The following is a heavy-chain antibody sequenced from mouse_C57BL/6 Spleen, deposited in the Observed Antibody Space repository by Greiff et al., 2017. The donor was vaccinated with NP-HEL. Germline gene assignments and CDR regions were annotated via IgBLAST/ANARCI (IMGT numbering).Heavy chain of an antibody. Sequence: VQLKESGEGLVKPGGSLKLSCAASGFTFSSYAMSWVRQTPEKRLEWVAYISSGGDYIYYADTVNGRFTISRDNARNTLYLQMSSLKSEDTAMYYCTRDSLYYYGSSSWFAYWGQGTLVTVSA. CDR2: ISSGGDYI. CDR1: GFTFSSYA. CDR3: TRDSLYYYGSSSWFAY. V-gene: IGHV5-9-1*02. D-gene: IGHD1-1*01. J-gene: IGHJ3*01.